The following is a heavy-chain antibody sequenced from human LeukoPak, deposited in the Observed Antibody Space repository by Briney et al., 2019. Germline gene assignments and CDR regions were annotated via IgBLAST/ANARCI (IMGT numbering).Heavy chain of an antibody. CDR3: ASGSSSWSYYFDY. CDR1: GGSISSYY. Sequence: SETLSLTCTVSGGSISSYYWSWLRQPPGKGLEWIGYIYYSGSTNYNPSLKSRVTISVDTSKNQFSLKLSSVTAADTAVYYCASGSSSWSYYFDYWGQGTLVTVSS. V-gene: IGHV4-59*01. CDR2: IYYSGST. D-gene: IGHD6-13*01. J-gene: IGHJ4*02.